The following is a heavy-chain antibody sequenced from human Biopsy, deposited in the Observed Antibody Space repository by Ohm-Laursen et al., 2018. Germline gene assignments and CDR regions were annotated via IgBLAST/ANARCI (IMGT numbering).Heavy chain of an antibody. CDR3: ATKLTGYFHH. CDR1: GGTFSNFG. CDR2: NIPILGTG. V-gene: IGHV1-69*06. D-gene: IGHD3-9*01. Sequence: SVKVSCKAPGGTFSNFGVNWVRQAPGQGLEWLGGNIPILGTGNYAQKFQDRVTVAADTSTSTATMELRSLRSDDTAVYYCATKLTGYFHHWGQGTLVIVSS. J-gene: IGHJ1*01.